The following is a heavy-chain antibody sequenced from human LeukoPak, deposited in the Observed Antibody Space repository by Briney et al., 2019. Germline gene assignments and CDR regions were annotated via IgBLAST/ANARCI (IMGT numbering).Heavy chain of an antibody. Sequence: GGSLRLSCATSGFTFSSYAMSWVRQAPGKGLEYVSKILGEGATTYYADSVKGRFTISRDNPKNTLYLQVNSLRAEDTAVYYCAKRDGTNDYYFEFWGQGTPVTVSS. CDR2: ILGEGATT. CDR3: AKRDGTNDYYFEF. D-gene: IGHD2-8*01. V-gene: IGHV3-23*01. J-gene: IGHJ4*02. CDR1: GFTFSSYA.